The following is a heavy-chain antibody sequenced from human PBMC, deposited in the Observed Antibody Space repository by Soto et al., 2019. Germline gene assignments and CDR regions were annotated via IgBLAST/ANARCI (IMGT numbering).Heavy chain of an antibody. Sequence: SETLSLTCTVSGGSISSSSYYWGWIRQPPGKGLEWTGSIYDSGSTYYNPALKSRVTISVDTSKTQFCLKPSSVTAAETAVYYCARHSITIFGVAARGGSWFDPWGQGTLVTVSS. J-gene: IGHJ5*02. CDR1: GGSISSSSYY. CDR2: IYDSGST. CDR3: ARHSITIFGVAARGGSWFDP. V-gene: IGHV4-39*01. D-gene: IGHD3-3*01.